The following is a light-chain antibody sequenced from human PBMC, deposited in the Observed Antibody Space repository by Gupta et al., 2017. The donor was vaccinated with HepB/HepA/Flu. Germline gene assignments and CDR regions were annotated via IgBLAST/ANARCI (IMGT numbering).Light chain of an antibody. CDR2: KDS. Sequence: SSMLPQPHSVSVSPGQTPRITCAGDALPKKYTYWYQQRPGQAPVLVIYKDSERPSGIPERFSGSSSGTTVTLTISGVQAEDEADYYCQSSDSSCTYDVFGGGTKLTVL. CDR3: QSSDSSCTYDV. J-gene: IGLJ2*01. V-gene: IGLV3-25*02. CDR1: ALPKKY.